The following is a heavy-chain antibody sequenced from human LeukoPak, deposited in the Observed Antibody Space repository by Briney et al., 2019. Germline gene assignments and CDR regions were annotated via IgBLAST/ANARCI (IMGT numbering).Heavy chain of an antibody. CDR3: ARDLRFLEWLPLDAFDI. CDR1: GFTFSSYS. D-gene: IGHD3-3*01. V-gene: IGHV3-21*01. CDR2: ISSSSSYI. J-gene: IGHJ3*02. Sequence: GGSLRFSCAASGFTFSSYSMNWVRQAPGKGLEWVSSISSSSSYIYYADSVKGRFTISRDNAKNSLYLQMNSLRAEDTAVYYCARDLRFLEWLPLDAFDIWGQGTMVTVSS.